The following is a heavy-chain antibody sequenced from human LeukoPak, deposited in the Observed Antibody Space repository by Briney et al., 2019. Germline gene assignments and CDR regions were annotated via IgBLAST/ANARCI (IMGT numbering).Heavy chain of an antibody. D-gene: IGHD3-3*01. CDR1: GFTFNNYA. CDR3: AKDIRDFWSGPGY. Sequence: GGSLRLSCEVSGFTFNNYAMSWVRQAPGKGLEWDSAISGGGGSSYYADSVKGRFTISRDNSKNTLYLQMNSLRAEDTAVYYCAKDIRDFWSGPGYWCQGTLVTVSS. J-gene: IGHJ4*02. V-gene: IGHV3-23*01. CDR2: ISGGGGSS.